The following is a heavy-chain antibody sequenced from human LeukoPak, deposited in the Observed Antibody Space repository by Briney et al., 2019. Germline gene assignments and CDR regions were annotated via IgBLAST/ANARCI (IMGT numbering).Heavy chain of an antibody. J-gene: IGHJ6*04. V-gene: IGHV3-48*03. CDR1: GFTFSSYE. Sequence: PGGSLRLSCAASGFTFSSYEMNRVRQAAGKWREWVSYISGRGSTIYCADSGKGRFTISRDNAKNSLFLQINSLRATHAAVYYCAELGITLIGGVWGNGTTVTTSS. D-gene: IGHD3-10*02. CDR3: AELGITLIGGV. CDR2: ISGRGSTI.